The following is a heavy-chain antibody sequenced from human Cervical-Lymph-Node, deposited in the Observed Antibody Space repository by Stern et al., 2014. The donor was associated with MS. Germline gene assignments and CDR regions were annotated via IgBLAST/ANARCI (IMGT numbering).Heavy chain of an antibody. Sequence: QLQLQESGPGLVKPAETLSLTCTISGGSITSHYWSWIRQPPGKGLEYIGYVYYTGTTNYTPSLTGRVAISVDTSKNHFFLKLSSVTAADTAVYFCARDEGGSYDHWGQGTLVTVSS. V-gene: IGHV4-59*11. D-gene: IGHD1-26*01. CDR2: VYYTGTT. CDR3: ARDEGGSYDH. CDR1: GGSITSHY. J-gene: IGHJ4*02.